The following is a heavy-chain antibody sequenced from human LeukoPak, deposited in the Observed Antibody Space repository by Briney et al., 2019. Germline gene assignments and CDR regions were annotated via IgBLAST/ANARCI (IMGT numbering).Heavy chain of an antibody. CDR1: GGSISSSSYY. Sequence: PSETLSLTCTVSGGSISSSSYYWGWIRQPPGKGLEWIGSIYYSGSTYYNPSLKSRVTISVDTSKNQFSLKLSSVTAADTAVYYCARHPHYYDGSGYYSYFDYWGQGTLVTVSS. V-gene: IGHV4-39*01. J-gene: IGHJ4*02. CDR2: IYYSGST. D-gene: IGHD3-22*01. CDR3: ARHPHYYDGSGYYSYFDY.